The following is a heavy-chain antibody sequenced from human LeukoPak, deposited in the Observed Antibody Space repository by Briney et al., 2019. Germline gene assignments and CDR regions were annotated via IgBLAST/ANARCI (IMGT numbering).Heavy chain of an antibody. CDR2: ISSSSSTM. Sequence: PGGSLRLSCAASGFTFSSYSMNWVRQAPGKGLEWVSYISSSSSTMYYADSVKGRFSISRDNAKNSLYLQMNSLRAEDTAVYYCARDHHRRLYDSQARDTFDIWGQGTMVTVPS. V-gene: IGHV3-48*01. D-gene: IGHD3-22*01. J-gene: IGHJ3*02. CDR1: GFTFSSYS. CDR3: ARDHHRRLYDSQARDTFDI.